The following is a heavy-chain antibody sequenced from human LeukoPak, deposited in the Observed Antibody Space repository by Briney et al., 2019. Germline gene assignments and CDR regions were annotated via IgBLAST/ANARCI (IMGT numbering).Heavy chain of an antibody. CDR3: AKDRGWDLLPRAFNI. D-gene: IGHD1-26*01. V-gene: IGHV3-23*01. CDR2: ISGSGGHT. CDR1: GFTFSNYA. Sequence: GVLRLSCAASGFTFSNYAMNWVRQAPGKGLEWVSAISGSGGHTYYADSVKGRFTISRDNSKNTLSLQMNSLRAEDTALYFCAKDRGWDLLPRAFNIWGQGTMVTVSS. J-gene: IGHJ3*02.